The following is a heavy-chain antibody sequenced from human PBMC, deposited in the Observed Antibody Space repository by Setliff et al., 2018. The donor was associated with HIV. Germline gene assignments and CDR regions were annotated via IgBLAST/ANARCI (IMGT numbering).Heavy chain of an antibody. CDR2: MTPLTAST. Sequence: ASVKVSCKTSGYTFVHFDIDWARHAPGQGLEWIGWMTPLTASTGYSRKFQGRVTLTRDLSTGTAYMELNSLISNDTAVYYCARGELGYCSITSCYAGWFDPWGLGTLVTVSS. V-gene: IGHV1-8*02. D-gene: IGHD2-2*01. J-gene: IGHJ5*02. CDR3: ARGELGYCSITSCYAGWFDP. CDR1: GYTFVHFD.